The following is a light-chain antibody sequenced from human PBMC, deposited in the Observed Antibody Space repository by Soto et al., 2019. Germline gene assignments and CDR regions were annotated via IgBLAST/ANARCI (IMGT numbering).Light chain of an antibody. V-gene: IGLV2-23*01. Sequence: QSALTQLASVSGSPGQSITISCTGTNSDVGSYNLVSWYQHHPGKAPKLMIYEGSKRPSGVSNRFSGSKSGNTASLTISGLQAEDEADYYCCSYAGSVTFVFGEGTQLTVL. CDR1: NSDVGSYNL. CDR2: EGS. CDR3: CSYAGSVTFV. J-gene: IGLJ7*01.